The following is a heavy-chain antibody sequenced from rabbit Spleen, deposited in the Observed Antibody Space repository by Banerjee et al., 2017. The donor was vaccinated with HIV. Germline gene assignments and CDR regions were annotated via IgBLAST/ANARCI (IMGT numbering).Heavy chain of an antibody. V-gene: IGHV1S40*01. Sequence: QSLEVSGADLVTPGASLTITCTASGVSFSSSSYKCWVRQAPGKGLEWIACIDIGSSGFTYFATWAKGRFTCSKTSSTTVTLQMTRLTAADTATYFCARDTSSSFSSYGMDLWGPGTLVTVS. CDR2: IDIGSSGFT. J-gene: IGHJ6*01. D-gene: IGHD1-1*01. CDR3: ARDTSSSFSSYGMDL. CDR1: GVSFSSSSY.